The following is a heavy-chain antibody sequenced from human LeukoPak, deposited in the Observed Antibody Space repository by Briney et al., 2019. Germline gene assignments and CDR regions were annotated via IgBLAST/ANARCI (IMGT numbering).Heavy chain of an antibody. D-gene: IGHD6-13*01. V-gene: IGHV3-30-3*02. CDR2: ISYDGRQK. J-gene: IGHJ4*02. Sequence: GGSLRLSCAASGFTFSEYAMHWVRQAPGKGLDWVAVISYDGRQKYYADSVKGRFTISRDNSGNTLYLQMNSLRAEDTAVYYCAKSPSSWKFDDWGQGTLVTVSS. CDR1: GFTFSEYA. CDR3: AKSPSSWKFDD.